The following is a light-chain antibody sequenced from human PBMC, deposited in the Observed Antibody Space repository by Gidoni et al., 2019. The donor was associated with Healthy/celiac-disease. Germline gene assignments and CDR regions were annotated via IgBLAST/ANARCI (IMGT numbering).Light chain of an antibody. V-gene: IGKV3-15*01. CDR3: QQYNNWPPT. CDR1: KSVSSN. J-gene: IGKJ1*01. Sequence: ELVMTQSPATLSLSPGERATLSCRASKSVSSNLAWYQQKHGQAPRLLIYGASTRATVIPARFSGSGSGTEFTLTISSLKSEDFAVYYCQQYNNWPPTFGQGTKVEIK. CDR2: GAS.